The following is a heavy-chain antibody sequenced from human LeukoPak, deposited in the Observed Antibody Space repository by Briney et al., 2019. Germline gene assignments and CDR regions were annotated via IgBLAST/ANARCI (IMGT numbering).Heavy chain of an antibody. CDR1: GYTFTSYY. Sequence: AASVKVSCKASGYTFTSYYMHWVRQAPGQGLEWMGIINPSGGSTSYAQKFHGRVTMTRDTSTSTVYMELSSLRSEDTGVYYCARVAYDFWGGYYIKTFDYWGQGTLVTVSS. D-gene: IGHD3-3*01. CDR3: ARVAYDFWGGYYIKTFDY. CDR2: INPSGGST. V-gene: IGHV1-46*01. J-gene: IGHJ4*02.